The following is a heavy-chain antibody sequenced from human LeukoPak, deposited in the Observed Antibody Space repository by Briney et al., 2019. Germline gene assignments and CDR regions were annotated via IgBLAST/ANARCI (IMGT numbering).Heavy chain of an antibody. CDR3: ATHRLGHGFAFDI. D-gene: IGHD1-14*01. Sequence: ASVKVSCKASGYTFTSYAMNWVRQAPGQGLEWMGIINPSGGSTSYAQKFQGRVTMTEDTSTDTAYMELSSLRSEDTAVYYCATHRLGHGFAFDIWGQGTMVTVSS. V-gene: IGHV1-46*01. J-gene: IGHJ3*02. CDR2: INPSGGST. CDR1: GYTFTSYA.